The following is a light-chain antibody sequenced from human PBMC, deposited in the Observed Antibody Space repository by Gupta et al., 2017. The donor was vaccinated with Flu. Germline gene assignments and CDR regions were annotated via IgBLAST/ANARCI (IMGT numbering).Light chain of an antibody. Sequence: SPGKTVTLSCTRSSGSIASNYVQWYQQRPGTSPTTVIYEDNQRPSGVPDRFSGSIDSSSNSASLTMSGLKTEDEADYYCQSYEVFGGGTKLTVL. CDR2: EDN. J-gene: IGLJ2*01. CDR3: QSYEV. CDR1: SGSIASNY. V-gene: IGLV6-57*01.